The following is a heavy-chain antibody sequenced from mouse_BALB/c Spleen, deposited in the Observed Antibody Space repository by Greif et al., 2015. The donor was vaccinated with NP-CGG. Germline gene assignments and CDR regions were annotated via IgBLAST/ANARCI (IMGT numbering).Heavy chain of an antibody. CDR2: SRNKANDYTT. CDR1: GFTFSDFY. Sequence: DVMLVESGGGLVQPGGSLRLSCATSGFTFSDFYMEWVRQPPGKRLEWIAASRNKANDYTTEYSASVKGRFIVSRDTSQSILYLQMNALRAEDTAIYYCARYYYGSSYWYCDVWGAGTTVTVSS. J-gene: IGHJ1*01. V-gene: IGHV7-1*02. D-gene: IGHD1-1*01. CDR3: ARYYYGSSYWYCDV.